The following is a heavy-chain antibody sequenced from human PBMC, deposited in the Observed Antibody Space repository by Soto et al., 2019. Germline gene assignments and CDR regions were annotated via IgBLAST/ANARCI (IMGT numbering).Heavy chain of an antibody. CDR1: GGSIISTFYY. D-gene: IGHD4-17*01. V-gene: IGHV4-39*01. J-gene: IGHJ5*02. Sequence: PSETLSLTCTVSGGSIISTFYYWGWLRQPPGRGLEWIANIHYSGETHYSPSLKSRVAISVDTSKSQFSLTLDSVTAADTAVYYCARRPDFRDHGWFDPWGQGILVTVS. CDR2: IHYSGET. CDR3: ARRPDFRDHGWFDP.